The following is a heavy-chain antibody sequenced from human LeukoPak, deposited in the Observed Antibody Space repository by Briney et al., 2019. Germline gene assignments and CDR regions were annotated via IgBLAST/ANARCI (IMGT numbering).Heavy chain of an antibody. CDR2: IKQDGSEK. J-gene: IGHJ4*02. CDR1: GFTFSSYG. Sequence: GGSLRLSCAASGFTFSSYGMHWVRQAPGKGLEWVANIKQDGSEKYYVDSVKGRFTISRDNAKNSLYLQMNSLRAEDTAVYYCASRKKVGATLFDYWGQGTLVTVSS. D-gene: IGHD1-26*01. CDR3: ASRKKVGATLFDY. V-gene: IGHV3-7*01.